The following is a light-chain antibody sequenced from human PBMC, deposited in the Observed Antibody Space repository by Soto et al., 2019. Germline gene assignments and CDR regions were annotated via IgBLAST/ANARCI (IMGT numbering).Light chain of an antibody. CDR3: FSYAGNYIYV. J-gene: IGLJ1*01. CDR1: SSDVGAYNA. V-gene: IGLV2-11*01. CDR2: DVT. Sequence: QSVLTQPRSVSGSPGQSVTISCTGTSSDVGAYNAVSWYQQNPGKALKFMIYDVTKRPSGVPDRFSGSKSGNTASLTISGLQAEDEADYYCFSYAGNYIYVFGTGTKVTVL.